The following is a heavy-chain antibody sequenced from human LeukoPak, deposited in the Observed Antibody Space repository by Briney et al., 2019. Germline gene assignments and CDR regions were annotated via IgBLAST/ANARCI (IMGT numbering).Heavy chain of an antibody. CDR2: INHSGST. J-gene: IGHJ3*02. V-gene: IGHV4-34*01. Sequence: SDTLSLTCAVYGGSFSGYYWSWIRQPPGKGLEWIGEINHSGSTNYNPSLKSRVTISVDTSKNQFSLKLSSVTAADTAVYYCARRGERGSGYCSSTSCRNAFDIWGQGTMVTVSS. CDR1: GGSFSGYY. D-gene: IGHD2-2*01. CDR3: ARRGERGSGYCSSTSCRNAFDI.